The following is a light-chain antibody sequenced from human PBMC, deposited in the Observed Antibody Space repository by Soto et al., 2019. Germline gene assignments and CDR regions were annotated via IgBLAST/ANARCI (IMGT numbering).Light chain of an antibody. J-gene: IGLJ1*01. V-gene: IGLV1-40*01. CDR2: GNS. CDR1: SSNIGAGYD. CDR3: QSSGSSLNV. Sequence: QSVLTHPPSVSGAPWQRVTISCTGSSSNIGAGYDVHWYQQLPGTAPKLLIYGNSNRPSGVPDRFSGSKSDTSASLAITGLQAEDEADYYYQSSGSSLNVFGTGSKVTVL.